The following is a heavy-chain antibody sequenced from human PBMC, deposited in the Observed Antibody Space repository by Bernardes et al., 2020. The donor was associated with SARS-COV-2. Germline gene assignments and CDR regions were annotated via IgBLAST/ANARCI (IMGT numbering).Heavy chain of an antibody. CDR2: IYSGGST. CDR3: ARDLLEYGGSDY. Sequence: GSLRLPCAAPVFTVSSNYMSWVRPAPGKGLEWVSVIYSGGSTYYADSVKGRFTISRDNSKNTLYLQMNSLRAEDTAVYYCARDLLEYGGSDYWGQGTLVTVSS. CDR1: VFTVSSNY. D-gene: IGHD2-15*01. J-gene: IGHJ4*02. V-gene: IGHV3-66*02.